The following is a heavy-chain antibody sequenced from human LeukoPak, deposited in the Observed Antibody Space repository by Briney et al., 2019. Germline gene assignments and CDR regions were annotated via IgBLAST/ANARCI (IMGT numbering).Heavy chain of an antibody. V-gene: IGHV4-59*01. CDR2: IYDSGVT. CDR1: GGSISRYH. J-gene: IGHJ3*02. Sequence: SETLSLTCTVSGGSISRYHWTWIRQSPGKGLEWIGYIYDSGVTNYNPSLKSRVTISVDTSKNQFSLKLSSVTAADTAVYYCARERRAGAAFDIWGQGTMVTVSS. CDR3: ARERRAGAAFDI. D-gene: IGHD6-13*01.